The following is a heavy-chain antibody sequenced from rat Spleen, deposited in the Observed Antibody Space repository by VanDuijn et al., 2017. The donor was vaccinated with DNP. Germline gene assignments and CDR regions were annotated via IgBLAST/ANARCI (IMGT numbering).Heavy chain of an antibody. CDR2: MQSGGNT. CDR3: ARWAGILY. J-gene: IGHJ2*01. D-gene: IGHD3-8*01. V-gene: IGHV2-1*01. Sequence: QVQLKESGPGLVQPSQTLSLTCTVSGFSLTSYGINWVRQPPGKGLEWMGRMQSGGNTDYNSTLKSRLSISRDTSKSQVFLKMNSVQTEDTARYFCARWAGILYWGQGVMVTVSS. CDR1: GFSLTSYG.